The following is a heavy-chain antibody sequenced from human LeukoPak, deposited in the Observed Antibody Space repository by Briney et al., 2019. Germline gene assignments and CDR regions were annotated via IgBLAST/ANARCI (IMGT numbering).Heavy chain of an antibody. V-gene: IGHV1-69*13. Sequence: SVKVSCKASGGTFSSYAINWVRQAPGQGLEWMGGIIPIFGTANYAQKFQGRVTITADESTSTAYMELSSLRSEDTAVYYCARANYGDYVADYWGQGTLVTVSS. D-gene: IGHD4-17*01. CDR3: ARANYGDYVADY. CDR2: IIPIFGTA. J-gene: IGHJ4*02. CDR1: GGTFSSYA.